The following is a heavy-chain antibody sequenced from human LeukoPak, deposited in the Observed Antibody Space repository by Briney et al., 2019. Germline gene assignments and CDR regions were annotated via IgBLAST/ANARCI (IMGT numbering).Heavy chain of an antibody. J-gene: IGHJ5*02. D-gene: IGHD2/OR15-2a*01. V-gene: IGHV1-18*01. CDR1: GYTFSNYD. CDR2: ISTYNSNT. Sequence: ASVKVSCKASGYTFSNYDISWVRQAPGQGLEWMGWISTYNSNTNYAQKLQGRVTMTTDTFTSTAYMELRSLRSDDTAVYYCARSTSSEGDNWFDPWGQGTLVTVSS. CDR3: ARSTSSEGDNWFDP.